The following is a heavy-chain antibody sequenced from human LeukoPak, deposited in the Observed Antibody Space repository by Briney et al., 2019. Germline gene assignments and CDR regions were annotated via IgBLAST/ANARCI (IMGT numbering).Heavy chain of an antibody. CDR2: IIPIFGTA. D-gene: IGHD6-19*01. Sequence: ASVKVSCKASGGTFSSYAISWVRQAPGQGLEWMGGIIPIFGTANYAQKFQGRVTITTDESTSTAYMELSSLRSEDTAVYYCARGPSGWSKIYXFDXWGXXXXVT. J-gene: IGHJ4*01. V-gene: IGHV1-69*05. CDR3: ARGPSGWSKIYXFDX. CDR1: GGTFSSYA.